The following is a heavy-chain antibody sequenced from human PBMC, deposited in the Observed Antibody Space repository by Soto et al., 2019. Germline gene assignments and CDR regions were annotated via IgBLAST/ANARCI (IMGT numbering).Heavy chain of an antibody. D-gene: IGHD1-26*01. CDR1: GGTFSSYV. CDR2: VIPILGQA. J-gene: IGHJ4*02. Sequence: QLVQSGAEVKKPESSVKISCKASGGTFSSYVISWLRQAPGLGLEWMGGVIPILGQAYYAPNLQGRVTITADGSTRTAYMELHRITSADTAVYFCARVGGVGAPPGTDFWGQGTLVTVSS. V-gene: IGHV1-69*01. CDR3: ARVGGVGAPPGTDF.